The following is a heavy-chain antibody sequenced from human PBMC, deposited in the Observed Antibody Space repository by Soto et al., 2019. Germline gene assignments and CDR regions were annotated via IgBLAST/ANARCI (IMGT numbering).Heavy chain of an antibody. CDR2: INPNAGVT. V-gene: IGHV1-46*01. J-gene: IGHJ3*01. CDR1: GYSFTTYI. Sequence: GASVKVSCKASGYSFTTYIINWVRQAPGQGLEWMGNINPNAGVTTYAQRFQGRVIMTRDTSTSTVYMELSSLRSDDTAMYYCAKEENAFDVWGQGTVVTVS. CDR3: AKEENAFDV.